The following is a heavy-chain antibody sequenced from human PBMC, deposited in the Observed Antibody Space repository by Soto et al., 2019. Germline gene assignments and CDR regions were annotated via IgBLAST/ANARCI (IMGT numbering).Heavy chain of an antibody. CDR2: ISGSGGST. D-gene: IGHD2-2*01. CDR3: AKDTSSIGYCSSTSCPPPRGAFDI. Sequence: GGSLRLSCAASGFTFSSYAMSWVRQAPGKGLEWVSAISGSGGSTYYADSVKGRFTISRDNSKNTLYLQMNSLRAEDTAVYYCAKDTSSIGYCSSTSCPPPRGAFDIWGQGTMVTVSS. V-gene: IGHV3-23*01. J-gene: IGHJ3*02. CDR1: GFTFSSYA.